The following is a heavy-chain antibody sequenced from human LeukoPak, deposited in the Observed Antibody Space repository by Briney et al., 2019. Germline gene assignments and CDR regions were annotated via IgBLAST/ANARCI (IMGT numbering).Heavy chain of an antibody. D-gene: IGHD3-22*01. V-gene: IGHV3-9*01. CDR1: GFTFDDYA. J-gene: IGHJ4*02. Sequence: SLRLSCAASGFTFDDYAMHWVRQAPGKGLEWVSGISWNSGSIGYADSVKGRFTISRDNAKNSLYLQMNSLRAEDTALYYCAKQAYYDSSGYFDYWGQGTLVTVSS. CDR2: ISWNSGSI. CDR3: AKQAYYDSSGYFDY.